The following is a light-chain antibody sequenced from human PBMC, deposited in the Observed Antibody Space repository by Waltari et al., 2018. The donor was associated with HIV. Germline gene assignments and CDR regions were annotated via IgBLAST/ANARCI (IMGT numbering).Light chain of an antibody. V-gene: IGKV1-5*03. J-gene: IGKJ1*01. Sequence: DIQLTQSPSTLSASVRARVPITCLASRSVGSWLAWSQQKPGKAPKLLIYKASSLESGVPSRFSGSGSGTEFTLTISSLQPDDSATYYCQQFNYYWTFGQGTKVEI. CDR3: QQFNYYWT. CDR2: KAS. CDR1: RSVGSW.